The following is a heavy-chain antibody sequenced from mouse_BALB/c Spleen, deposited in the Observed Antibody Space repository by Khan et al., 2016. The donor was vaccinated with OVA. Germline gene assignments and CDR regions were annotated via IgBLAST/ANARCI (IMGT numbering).Heavy chain of an antibody. V-gene: IGHV1-7*01. CDR2: INPTSGYT. CDR1: GYTFTSYW. Sequence: QVQLQQSGAELAKPGASVKMSCTASGYTFTSYWMHWIKQRPGQGLEWIGYINPTSGYTDYNHKFKDKATLTADKSSSKANMQLSSLTFDDSAVYYYARDSIAYWGQGTPLTVSS. J-gene: IGHJ2*01. CDR3: ARDSIAY.